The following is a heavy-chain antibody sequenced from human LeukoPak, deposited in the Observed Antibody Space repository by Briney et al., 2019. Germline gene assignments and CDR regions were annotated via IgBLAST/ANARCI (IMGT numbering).Heavy chain of an antibody. V-gene: IGHV3-11*01. D-gene: IGHD3-22*01. CDR2: ISSSGSTI. J-gene: IGHJ4*02. CDR3: ARNVNYYDSSGYLIDY. CDR1: GFTFSDYY. Sequence: GGSLRLSCAASGFTFSDYYMSWIRQAPGKGLEWVSYISSSGSTIYYADSVKGRFTISRDNAKNSLYLQMNSLRAEDTAVSYCARNVNYYDSSGYLIDYWGQGTLVTVSS.